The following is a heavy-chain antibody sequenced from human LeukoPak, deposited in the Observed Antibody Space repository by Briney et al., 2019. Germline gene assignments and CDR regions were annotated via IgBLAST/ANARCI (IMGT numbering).Heavy chain of an antibody. V-gene: IGHV3-74*01. Sequence: GGSLRLSCAASGFTFSSYWMHWVRQAPGKGLVWVSRINSDGSSTSYADSVKGRFTISRDNSKNSLSLEMNSLRTEDTALYYCAKDSNTGGYSFGSWGQGTLVTVTS. CDR2: INSDGSST. CDR1: GFTFSSYW. J-gene: IGHJ4*02. CDR3: AKDSNTGGYSFGS. D-gene: IGHD5-12*01.